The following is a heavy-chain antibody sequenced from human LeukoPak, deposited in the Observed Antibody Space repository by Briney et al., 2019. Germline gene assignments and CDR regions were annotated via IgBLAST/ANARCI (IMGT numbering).Heavy chain of an antibody. CDR3: ARRTSTHISYFDY. CDR2: IYYSGST. V-gene: IGHV4-59*08. Sequence: SETLSLTCSVSGGSISSYYWNWIRQPPGKGLEWIGYIYYSGSTSYNPSLKSRVTISMDTSKKKFSLKLDSVTAADTAVYYCARRTSTHISYFDYWGQGTLVTVSS. J-gene: IGHJ4*02. D-gene: IGHD2-21*01. CDR1: GGSISSYY.